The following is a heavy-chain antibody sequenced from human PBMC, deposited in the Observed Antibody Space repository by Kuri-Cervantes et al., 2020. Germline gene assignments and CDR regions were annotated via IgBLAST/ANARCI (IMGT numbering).Heavy chain of an antibody. D-gene: IGHD3-3*01. V-gene: IGHV1-2*02. CDR2: INPNSGGT. CDR1: GYTFTGYY. J-gene: IGHJ5*02. CDR3: ARDSTYYDFWSGYFGSPDFTNWFDP. Sequence: ASVKVSCKASGYTFTGYYMHWVRQAPGQGLEWMGWINPNSGGTNYAQKFQGRVTMTRDTSISTAYMELSRLRSDDTAVYYCARDSTYYDFWSGYFGSPDFTNWFDPWGQGTLVTVSS.